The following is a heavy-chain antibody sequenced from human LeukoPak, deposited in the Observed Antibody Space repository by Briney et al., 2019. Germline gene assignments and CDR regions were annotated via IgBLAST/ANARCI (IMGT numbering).Heavy chain of an antibody. Sequence: PGGSLRLSCAASGFTFDDYGMSWVRQAPGKGLEWVSGINWNGGSTGYADSVKGRFTISRDNAKNSLYLQMNSLRAEDTALYYCARGRYDSSGYYALFDYWGRGTLVTVSS. V-gene: IGHV3-20*04. J-gene: IGHJ4*02. CDR2: INWNGGST. CDR3: ARGRYDSSGYYALFDY. CDR1: GFTFDDYG. D-gene: IGHD3-22*01.